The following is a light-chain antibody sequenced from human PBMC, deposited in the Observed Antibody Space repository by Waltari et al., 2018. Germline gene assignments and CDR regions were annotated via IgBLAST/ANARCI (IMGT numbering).Light chain of an antibody. CDR3: QQYDISPLT. CDR1: QTVRTTY. V-gene: IGKV3-20*01. CDR2: GAS. Sequence: EIVLTQSPGTLSLSPGERATISCRASQTVRTTYLAWYQQKPGQAPTHLIYGASSRATGIPDRFSGSGSGTDFSLTISSLEPEDFAVYYCQQYDISPLTFGGGTKVEIK. J-gene: IGKJ4*01.